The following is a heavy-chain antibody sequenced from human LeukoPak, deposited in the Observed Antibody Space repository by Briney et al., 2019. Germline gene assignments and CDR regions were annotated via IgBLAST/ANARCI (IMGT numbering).Heavy chain of an antibody. CDR3: ARGLGEGCPDY. CDR1: GGSFSGFY. CDR2: IKHGGIT. Sequence: SETLSLTRAIHGGSFSGFYWTWMRQPPGKELEWIGEIKHGGITKYHPSLNSRVTMSEDTSNNQFSLKLTSVTAADSAVYYCARGLGEGCPDYWGPGTLVTVSS. V-gene: IGHV4-34*01. D-gene: IGHD2-15*01. J-gene: IGHJ4*02.